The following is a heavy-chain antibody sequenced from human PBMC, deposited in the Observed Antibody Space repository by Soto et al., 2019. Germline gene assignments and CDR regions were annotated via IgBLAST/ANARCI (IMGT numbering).Heavy chain of an antibody. J-gene: IGHJ4*02. CDR2: VYPGDSNT. V-gene: IGHV5-51*01. CDR3: ARQGEVLDF. D-gene: IGHD2-8*02. Sequence: GESLKISCKGSGYSFTSYWIGWVRQMPGKGLEWMGIVYPGDSNTRYSPSFQGQVTFSAEKSTSTAYLQWSSLKASDTAMYYCARQGEVLDFWGQGTLVTVSS. CDR1: GYSFTSYW.